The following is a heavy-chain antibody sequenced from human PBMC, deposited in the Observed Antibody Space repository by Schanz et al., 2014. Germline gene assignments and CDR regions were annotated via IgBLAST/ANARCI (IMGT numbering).Heavy chain of an antibody. CDR3: ARDFLLEQLGYSHYYYAMDV. V-gene: IGHV3-33*08. CDR2: IWYDGSNK. D-gene: IGHD2-15*01. Sequence: VQLLESGGGLVEPGGSLRLSCAASGFSFSSYAMGWVRQAPGKGLEWVAVIWYDGSNKYYADSVKGRFTISRDNSKNTLFLQMNSLRAEDTAVYYCARDFLLEQLGYSHYYYAMDVWGQGTTVTVSS. CDR1: GFSFSSYA. J-gene: IGHJ6*02.